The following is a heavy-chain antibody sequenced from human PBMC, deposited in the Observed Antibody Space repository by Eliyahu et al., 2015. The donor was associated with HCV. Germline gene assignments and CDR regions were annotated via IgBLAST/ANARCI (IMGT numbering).Heavy chain of an antibody. V-gene: IGHV4-39*01. CDR2: IYYRGST. CDR3: ARYRYNWNYFDY. D-gene: IGHD1-20*01. J-gene: IGHJ4*02. Sequence: QLQLQESGPGLVKPSETLSLTCTVSGGSXSSSSYYWGWIRQPPGKGLEWIGSIYYRGSTYXNPSLKSRVTISVDTSKNQFSLKLSSVTAADTAVYYCARYRYNWNYFDYWGQGTLVTVSS. CDR1: GGSXSSSSYY.